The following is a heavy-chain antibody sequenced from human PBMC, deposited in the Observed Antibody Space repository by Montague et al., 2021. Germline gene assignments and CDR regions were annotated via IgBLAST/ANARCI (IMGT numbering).Heavy chain of an antibody. CDR2: VYYRGNM. CDR1: GGSISSHY. V-gene: IGHV4-59*11. Sequence: SETLSLTCTVSGGSISSHYWSWVRQPPGKGLEWIGCVYYRGNMAHNSSLKSRLTMLVDTAKDQVSLKLKSVTAADTAVYYCARDQHCLSGDNWFGPWGQGILVTVSS. J-gene: IGHJ5*02. CDR3: ARDQHCLSGDNWFGP. D-gene: IGHD3-3*02.